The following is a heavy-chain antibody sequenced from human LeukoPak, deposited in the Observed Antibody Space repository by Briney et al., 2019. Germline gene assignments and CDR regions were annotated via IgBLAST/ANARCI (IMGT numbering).Heavy chain of an antibody. CDR2: INPNIGAT. V-gene: IGHV1-2*02. CDR3: ARDRVGSGWLRPYYFEH. D-gene: IGHD6-19*01. Sequence: ASVKVSCKPSGYTFTGYYLHWVRQAPGQALEWMGWINPNIGATMNAQKFQGRVTMTRDTSISTAYMELSSLRSDDTALYYCARDRVGSGWLRPYYFEHWGQGTLVTVYS. J-gene: IGHJ4*02. CDR1: GYTFTGYY.